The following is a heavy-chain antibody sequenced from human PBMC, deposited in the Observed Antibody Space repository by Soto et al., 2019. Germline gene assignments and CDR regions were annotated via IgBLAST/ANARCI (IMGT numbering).Heavy chain of an antibody. J-gene: IGHJ4*02. Sequence: SETLSLTCAVYGGSFSGYYWSWIRQPPGKGLEWIGEINHSGSTNYNPSLKSRVTISVDTSKNQFSLKLSSVTAADTAVYYCARGLADIVVVVAATHFDYWGQGTLVTVSS. D-gene: IGHD2-15*01. CDR2: INHSGST. V-gene: IGHV4-34*01. CDR1: GGSFSGYY. CDR3: ARGLADIVVVVAATHFDY.